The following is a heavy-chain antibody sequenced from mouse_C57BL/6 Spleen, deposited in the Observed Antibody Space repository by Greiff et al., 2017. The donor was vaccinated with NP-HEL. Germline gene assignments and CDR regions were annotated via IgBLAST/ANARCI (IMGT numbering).Heavy chain of an antibody. D-gene: IGHD1-1*01. CDR1: GFTFSNYW. V-gene: IGHV6-3*01. CDR3: TAADYYGSTLYYFDY. Sequence: EVKLMESGGGLVQPGGSMKLSCVASGFTFSNYWMNWVRQSPEKGLEWVAQIRLKSDNYATHYAESVKGRFTISRDDSKSSVYLQMNNLRAEDTGIYYCTAADYYGSTLYYFDYWGQGTTLTVSS. J-gene: IGHJ2*01. CDR2: IRLKSDNYAT.